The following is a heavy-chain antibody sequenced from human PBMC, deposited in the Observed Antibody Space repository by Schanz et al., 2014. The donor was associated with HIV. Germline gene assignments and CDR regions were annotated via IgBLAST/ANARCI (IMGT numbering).Heavy chain of an antibody. J-gene: IGHJ4*03. CDR2: INDSGRA. Sequence: QVQLQQWGAGLLKPSETLSLTCAVYGGSFSGDYWTWLRQPPGKALEWIGEINDSGRASINPSLRGRVTMSVDTSKTQFSLKLSSVTAADTAFYYCAKDGGRRGGQRQLFAYWGHGTLVTVSS. CDR1: GGSFSGDY. V-gene: IGHV4-34*01. CDR3: AKDGGRRGGQRQLFAY. D-gene: IGHD1-1*01.